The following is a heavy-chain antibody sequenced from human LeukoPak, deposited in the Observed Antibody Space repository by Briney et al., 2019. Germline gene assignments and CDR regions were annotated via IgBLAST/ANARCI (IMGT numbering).Heavy chain of an antibody. CDR3: ARETSQKGAHYMDV. D-gene: IGHD3-16*01. J-gene: IGHJ6*03. Sequence: PSETLSLTCAVYGGSFSGYYWSWIRQPPGKGLEWIGDINHSGSTNYNPSLKSRVTISVDTSKNQFSLKLSSVTAADTAVYYCARETSQKGAHYMDVWGKGTTVTISS. V-gene: IGHV4-34*01. CDR1: GGSFSGYY. CDR2: INHSGST.